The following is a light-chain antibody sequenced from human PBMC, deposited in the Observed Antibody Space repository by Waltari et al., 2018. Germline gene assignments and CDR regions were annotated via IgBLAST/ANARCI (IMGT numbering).Light chain of an antibody. V-gene: IGLV1-40*01. CDR1: SSHIGAGYY. Sequence: QSVLTQPPSLSGAPRQRVTFSCTGSSSHIGAGYYVHWYQQLPGTAPKLLIYDNDNRPSGVPDRFSGSKSGTSASLAITGLQAEDEADYYCQSYDTTLRGSIFGGGTKLTVL. CDR3: QSYDTTLRGSI. J-gene: IGLJ2*01. CDR2: DND.